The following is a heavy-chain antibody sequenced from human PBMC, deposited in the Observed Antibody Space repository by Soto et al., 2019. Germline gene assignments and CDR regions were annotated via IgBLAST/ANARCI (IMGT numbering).Heavy chain of an antibody. CDR1: GFTFDRYA. V-gene: IGHV3-23*01. J-gene: IGHJ4*02. CDR3: AKDPEVVVTAPDY. Sequence: GGSLRLSCAASGFTFDRYAMNWVRQAAGKGLEWVSGISGSGATTYYADSVKGRFTISRDNSKNTLYLQMNSLGAGDTAVYYCAKDPEVVVTAPDYWGQGTLVTVSS. D-gene: IGHD2-21*02. CDR2: ISGSGATT.